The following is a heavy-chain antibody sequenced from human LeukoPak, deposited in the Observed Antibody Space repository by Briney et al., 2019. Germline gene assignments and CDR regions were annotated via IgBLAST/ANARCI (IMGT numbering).Heavy chain of an antibody. V-gene: IGHV3-74*01. CDR3: ARVSVGAYYFDY. CDR2: INSDGSTT. CDR1: GFTFSSYG. J-gene: IGHJ4*02. D-gene: IGHD1-26*01. Sequence: GGSLRLSCAASGFTFSSYGMHWVRQAPGKGLVWVSRINSDGSTTSYADSVKGRFTISRDNAKNTLYLQMNSLRAEDTAVYYCARVSVGAYYFDYWGQGTLVTVSS.